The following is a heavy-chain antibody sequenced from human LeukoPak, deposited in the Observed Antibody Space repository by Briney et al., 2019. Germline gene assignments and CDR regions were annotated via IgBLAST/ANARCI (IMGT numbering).Heavy chain of an antibody. V-gene: IGHV3-23*01. Sequence: GGSLRLSCAASGFTFSSYAMSWVRQAPGKGLEWVSLISASGGSTYSADSVQGRFTISRDNSKNTLYLQMSSLRAEDTAVYYCAKSPEGYALDDYWGQGTLVTVSS. J-gene: IGHJ4*02. D-gene: IGHD1-14*01. CDR1: GFTFSSYA. CDR2: ISASGGST. CDR3: AKSPEGYALDDY.